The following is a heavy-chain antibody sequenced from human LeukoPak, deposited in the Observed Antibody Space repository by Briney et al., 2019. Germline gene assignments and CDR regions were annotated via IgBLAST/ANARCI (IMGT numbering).Heavy chain of an antibody. Sequence: GRSLRLSCAASGFTFNYYNMNWVRQAPGKALEWVSSITSSGAYIFYADSVRGRFTISRDNAKDSLYLQMNSLGPEDTAVYYCARDPYSGNYGNYYYYYMDIWGKGTTVTISS. D-gene: IGHD1-26*01. CDR1: GFTFNYYN. J-gene: IGHJ6*03. CDR2: ITSSGAYI. V-gene: IGHV3-21*01. CDR3: ARDPYSGNYGNYYYYYMDI.